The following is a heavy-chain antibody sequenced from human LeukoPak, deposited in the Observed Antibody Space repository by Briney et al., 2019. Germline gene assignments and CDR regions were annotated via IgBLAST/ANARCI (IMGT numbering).Heavy chain of an antibody. J-gene: IGHJ4*02. D-gene: IGHD3-22*01. CDR3: ARPITRYYDSSGYFGY. CDR1: RYSFTSYW. CDR2: IYPGDSDT. V-gene: IGHV5-51*01. Sequence: GESLKISCKGSRYSFTSYWIGWVRQMPGKGLEWMEIIYPGDSDTRYSPSFQGQVTISADKSISTAYLQWSSLKASDTAMYYCARPITRYYDSSGYFGYWGQGTLVTVSS.